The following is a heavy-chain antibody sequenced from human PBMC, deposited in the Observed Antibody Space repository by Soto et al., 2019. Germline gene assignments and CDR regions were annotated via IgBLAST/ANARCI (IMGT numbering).Heavy chain of an antibody. D-gene: IGHD3-16*02. CDR1: GYTLTELS. J-gene: IGHJ4*02. CDR2: FDPEDGET. CDR3: ATLMITFGGVIVKGYYFDY. V-gene: IGHV1-24*01. Sequence: GASVKVSCKVSGYTLTELSMRWLRQAPGKGLEWMGGFDPEDGETIYAQKFQGRVTMTEDTSTDTAYMELSSLRSEDTAVYYCATLMITFGGVIVKGYYFDYWGQGTLVTVSS.